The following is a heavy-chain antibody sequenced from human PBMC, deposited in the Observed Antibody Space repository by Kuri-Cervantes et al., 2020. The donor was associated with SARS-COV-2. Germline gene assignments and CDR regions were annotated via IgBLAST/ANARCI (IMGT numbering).Heavy chain of an antibody. V-gene: IGHV1-2*02. J-gene: IGHJ4*02. CDR3: ARERSTLLSFDY. Sequence: ASVKVSCKASGYTFTGYYMHWVRQAPGQGLEWMGWINPNSGGTNYAQKPQGRVTMTTDTSTSTAYMELRSLRSDDTAVYYCARERSTLLSFDYWGQGTLVTVSS. D-gene: IGHD2-15*01. CDR2: INPNSGGT. CDR1: GYTFTGYY.